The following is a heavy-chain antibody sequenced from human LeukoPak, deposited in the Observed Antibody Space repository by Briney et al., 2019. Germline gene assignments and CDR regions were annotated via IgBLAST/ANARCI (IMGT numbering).Heavy chain of an antibody. CDR1: GYTFTSYD. J-gene: IGHJ4*02. CDR2: MNPNSGNT. D-gene: IGHD6-6*01. V-gene: IGHV1-8*01. Sequence: ASVKVSCKASGYTFTSYDINWVRQATGQGLEWMGWMNPNSGNTGYAQKFQGRVTTTRNTSISTAYMELSSLRSEDTAVYYCARGPRGSSSSHFDYWGQGTLVTVSS. CDR3: ARGPRGSSSSHFDY.